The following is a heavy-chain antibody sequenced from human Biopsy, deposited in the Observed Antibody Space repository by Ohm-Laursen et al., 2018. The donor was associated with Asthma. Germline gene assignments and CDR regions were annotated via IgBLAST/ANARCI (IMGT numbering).Heavy chain of an antibody. Sequence: SLRLSCAASGFAVSRDHMFWVRQAPGKGLEWVSVIYSGGTSHTADSVRGRFTISRDYSKNTLYLQMHSLRVEDTAVYYCARGDSSNWSHYHSDYWGPGTLVTVSS. J-gene: IGHJ4*02. D-gene: IGHD3-22*01. CDR3: ARGDSSNWSHYHSDY. CDR2: IYSGGTS. V-gene: IGHV3-53*01. CDR1: GFAVSRDH.